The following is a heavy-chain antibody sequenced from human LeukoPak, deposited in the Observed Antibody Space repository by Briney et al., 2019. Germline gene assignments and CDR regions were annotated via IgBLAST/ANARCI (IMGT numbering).Heavy chain of an antibody. Sequence: GGSLRLSCAASGFTFDDYAMHWVRQPPGKGLEWVSGISWNSGSIGYADSVKGRFTISRDNAKNSLYLQMNSLRPEDTALYYCAKAPNSGYTYYFDYWGQGTLVTVSS. CDR2: ISWNSGSI. D-gene: IGHD5-12*01. CDR1: GFTFDDYA. J-gene: IGHJ4*02. V-gene: IGHV3-9*01. CDR3: AKAPNSGYTYYFDY.